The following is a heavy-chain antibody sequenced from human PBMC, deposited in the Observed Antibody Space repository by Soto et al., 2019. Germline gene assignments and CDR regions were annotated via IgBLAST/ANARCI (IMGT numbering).Heavy chain of an antibody. CDR2: IYYSRST. J-gene: IGHJ4*02. D-gene: IGHD6-19*01. Sequence: KASETLSPTSTAPGGSTSSSSYYWGWIRQPPGKGLEWIGSIYYSRSTYYNPSLKSRVTISVDTSKNQFSLMLSSVTAADTAVYYCARLQAASSGWYGGYYFDYFGQGTLVTVSS. CDR3: ARLQAASSGWYGGYYFDY. V-gene: IGHV4-39*01. CDR1: GGSTSSSSYY.